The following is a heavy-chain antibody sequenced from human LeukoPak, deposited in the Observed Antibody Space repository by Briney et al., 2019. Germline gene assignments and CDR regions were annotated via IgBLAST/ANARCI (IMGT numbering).Heavy chain of an antibody. V-gene: IGHV4-59*01. Sequence: SETLSLTCTVSGASISSYYWSWIRQPPGKGLEWIGYIYYSGSTNYNPSLKSRVTISVDTSKNQFSLRLSSVTAADTPVYYCGEQRYYYDSGGIYTQPWGQGTLVTVSP. D-gene: IGHD3-22*01. J-gene: IGHJ5*02. CDR2: IYYSGST. CDR3: GEQRYYYDSGGIYTQP. CDR1: GASISSYY.